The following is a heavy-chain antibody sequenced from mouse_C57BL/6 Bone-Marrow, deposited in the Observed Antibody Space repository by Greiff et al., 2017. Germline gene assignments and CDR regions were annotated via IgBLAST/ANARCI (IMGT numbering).Heavy chain of an antibody. V-gene: IGHV1-64*01. CDR2: IHPNSGST. CDR3: APLGRYFDV. D-gene: IGHD4-1*01. CDR1: GYTFTSYW. J-gene: IGHJ1*03. Sequence: QVQLQQSGAELVKPGASVKLSCKASGYTFTSYWMHWVKQRPGQGLEWIGMIHPNSGSTNYNEKFKSKATLTVDKSSSTAYMQLSSLTSGDSAVYYCAPLGRYFDVWGTGTTVTVSS.